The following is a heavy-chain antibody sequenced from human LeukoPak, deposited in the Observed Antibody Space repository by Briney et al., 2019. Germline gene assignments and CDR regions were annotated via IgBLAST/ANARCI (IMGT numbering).Heavy chain of an antibody. CDR3: ARDGRSWNARFDY. CDR1: GGSVSSGGYY. D-gene: IGHD1-1*01. J-gene: IGHJ4*02. CDR2: IYYGGDT. V-gene: IGHV4-31*03. Sequence: PSETLSLTCTVSGGSVSSGGYYWSWIRQHPGKGLEWVGYIYYGGDTYYNPSLKSRITISVDTSKSQFSLKLTSVTAADTAVYYCARDGRSWNARFDYWGQGTLVTVSS.